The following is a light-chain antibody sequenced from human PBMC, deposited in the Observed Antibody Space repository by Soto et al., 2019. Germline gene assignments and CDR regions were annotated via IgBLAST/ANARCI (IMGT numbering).Light chain of an antibody. V-gene: IGKV3-20*01. CDR3: QQYSNSLPWT. J-gene: IGKJ1*01. CDR1: QRLGTQF. Sequence: EIVLTQSPDTLSLSPGELATLSCRASQRLGTQFLAWYQQKAGQAPRLPIYGTSTRATGIPDRFSGSGSGTDFTLTISRLEPEDFAVYFCQQYSNSLPWTFGRGTKVDIK. CDR2: GTS.